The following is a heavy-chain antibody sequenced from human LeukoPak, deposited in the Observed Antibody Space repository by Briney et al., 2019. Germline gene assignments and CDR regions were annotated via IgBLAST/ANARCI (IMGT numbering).Heavy chain of an antibody. V-gene: IGHV5-51*01. J-gene: IGHJ3*02. CDR3: ASSRIPHAFDI. CDR1: GYSFTSYW. CDR2: IYPGDSDT. Sequence: GESLKISCKGSGYSFTSYWIGWVRQMPGKGLEGMGIIYPGDSDTRYSPSFQGQVTISADKSISTAYLQCSSMKASPTAMYYCASSRIPHAFDIWGAGTMVTVSS.